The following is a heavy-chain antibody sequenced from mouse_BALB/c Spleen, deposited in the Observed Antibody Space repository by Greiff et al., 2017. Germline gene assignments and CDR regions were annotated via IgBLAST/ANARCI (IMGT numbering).Heavy chain of an antibody. CDR2: ISSGGGST. V-gene: IGHV5-12-1*01. D-gene: IGHD2-4*01. J-gene: IGHJ3*01. CDR1: GFAFSSYD. CDR3: ARHDYDPFAY. Sequence: EVQRVESGGGLVKPGGSLKLSCAASGFAFSSYDMSWVRQTPEKRLEWVAYISSGGGSTYYPDTVKGRFTISRDNAKNTLYLQMSSLKSEDTAMYYCARHDYDPFAYWGQGTLVTVSA.